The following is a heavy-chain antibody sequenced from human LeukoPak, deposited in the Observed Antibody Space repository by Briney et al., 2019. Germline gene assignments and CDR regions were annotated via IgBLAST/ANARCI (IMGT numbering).Heavy chain of an antibody. D-gene: IGHD1-26*01. CDR2: IKSDGSST. Sequence: PGGSLILSCAASGFTFSSYWMHWVRQAPGKGLVWVSYIKSDGSSTSYADSVKGRFTISRDNAKNTLYLQTNSLRAEDTALYYCARGGTYASFDYWGQGTPVTVSS. V-gene: IGHV3-74*01. CDR3: ARGGTYASFDY. CDR1: GFTFSSYW. J-gene: IGHJ4*02.